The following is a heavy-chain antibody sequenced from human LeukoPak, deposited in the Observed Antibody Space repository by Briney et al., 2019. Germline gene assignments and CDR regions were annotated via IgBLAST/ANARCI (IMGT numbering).Heavy chain of an antibody. J-gene: IGHJ5*02. V-gene: IGHV3-66*01. CDR1: GFTVSSNY. Sequence: PGGSLRLSCAASGFTVSSNYMSWVRQAPGKGLEWVSVIYSGGRTYYADSVKGRFTISRDNSKNTLYLQMNSLRAEDTAVYYCARASGSYTHWFDPWGQGTLVTVSS. CDR2: IYSGGRT. D-gene: IGHD1-26*01. CDR3: ARASGSYTHWFDP.